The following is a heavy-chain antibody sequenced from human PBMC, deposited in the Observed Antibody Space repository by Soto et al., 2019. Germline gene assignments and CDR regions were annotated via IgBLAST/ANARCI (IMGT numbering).Heavy chain of an antibody. CDR3: ARVPILWFGESQYYFDY. V-gene: IGHV1-2*04. Sequence: QVQLVQSGAEVKKPGASVKVSCKASGYTFTGYYMHWVRQAPGQGLEWMGWINPNSGGTNYAQKFQGWVTMTRDTSISTAYMELSRLRSGDTAVYYCARVPILWFGESQYYFDYWGQGTLVTVSS. D-gene: IGHD3-10*01. CDR1: GYTFTGYY. J-gene: IGHJ4*02. CDR2: INPNSGGT.